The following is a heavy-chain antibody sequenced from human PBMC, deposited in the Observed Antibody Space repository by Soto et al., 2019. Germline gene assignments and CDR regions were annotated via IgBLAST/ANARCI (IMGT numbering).Heavy chain of an antibody. D-gene: IGHD3-22*01. CDR1: GFTFSSYG. CDR2: VSYDGRNE. Sequence: QVQLVESGGGVVQPGRSLRLSCAASGFTFSSYGMHWVRQAPGKGLEWVAVVSYDGRNEYYPDSVKGRFTISRDNSKNTLYLEINSLRAEDTAVFYCVRGDNYDSSTFDYWGQGTLVTVSS. J-gene: IGHJ4*02. V-gene: IGHV3-30*03. CDR3: VRGDNYDSSTFDY.